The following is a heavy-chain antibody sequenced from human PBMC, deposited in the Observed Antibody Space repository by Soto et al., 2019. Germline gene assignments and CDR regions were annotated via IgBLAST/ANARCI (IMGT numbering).Heavy chain of an antibody. CDR2: IYSGGST. V-gene: IGHV3-53*01. CDR1: GFTVSSNY. CDR3: ARDRVESGYPEYFQH. J-gene: IGHJ1*01. D-gene: IGHD3-22*01. Sequence: EVQLVESGGGLIQPGGSLRLSCAASGFTVSSNYMSWVRQAPGKGLEWVSVIYSGGSTYYAASVKGRFTISRDNSKNTLYLQMTSLRAADTAVYYCARDRVESGYPEYFQHWGQGTLVTVSS.